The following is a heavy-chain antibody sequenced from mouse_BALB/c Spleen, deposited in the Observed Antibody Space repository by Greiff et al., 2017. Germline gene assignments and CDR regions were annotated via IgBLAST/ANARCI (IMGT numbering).Heavy chain of an antibody. CDR1: GYSITSGYY. J-gene: IGHJ4*01. CDR3: ARGDYGNWFYAMDY. V-gene: IGHV3-6*02. Sequence: EVQLQESGPGLVKPSQSLSLTCSVTGYSITSGYYWNWIRQFPGNKLEWMGYISYDGSNNYNPSLKNRISITRDTSKNQFFLKLNSVTTEDTATYYCARGDYGNWFYAMDYWGQGTSVTVSS. CDR2: ISYDGSN. D-gene: IGHD2-1*01.